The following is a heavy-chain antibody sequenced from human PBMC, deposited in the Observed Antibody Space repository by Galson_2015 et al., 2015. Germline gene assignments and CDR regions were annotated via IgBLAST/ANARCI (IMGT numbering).Heavy chain of an antibody. D-gene: IGHD3-22*01. J-gene: IGHJ4*02. CDR2: IWYDGSNK. Sequence: SLRLSCAASGFTFSSYGMHWVRQAPGKGLEWVAVIWYDGSNKYYADSVKGRFTISRDNSKNTLYLQMNSLRAEDTAVYYCARDPDSYDSSGYYPFWGQGTLVTVSS. CDR1: GFTFSSYG. V-gene: IGHV3-33*01. CDR3: ARDPDSYDSSGYYPF.